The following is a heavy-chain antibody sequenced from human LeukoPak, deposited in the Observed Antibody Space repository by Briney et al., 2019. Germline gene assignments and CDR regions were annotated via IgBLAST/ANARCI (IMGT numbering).Heavy chain of an antibody. Sequence: GASVKVSCKASVYTFTGYYMHWVRQAPGQGLEWMGRINPNSGGTNYAQKFQGRVTMTRDTSISTAYMELSRLRSDDTAVYYCARAGSGTNYYYGMDVWGQGTTVTVSS. J-gene: IGHJ6*02. D-gene: IGHD2-15*01. CDR2: INPNSGGT. CDR1: VYTFTGYY. V-gene: IGHV1-2*06. CDR3: ARAGSGTNYYYGMDV.